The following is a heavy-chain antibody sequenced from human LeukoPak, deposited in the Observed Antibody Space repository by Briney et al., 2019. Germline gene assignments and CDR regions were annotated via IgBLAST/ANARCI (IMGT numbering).Heavy chain of an antibody. V-gene: IGHV3-7*01. D-gene: IGHD2-2*01. Sequence: GGSLRLSCGASGFSFSNFWMSWIRQAPGTGLERVANMNPDGSATYYLDSVKGRFTISRDNAKTSVYLQMNSLRPDDTAVYYCARTLVEVPGHSDLFDFWGQGTLVTVSS. CDR3: ARTLVEVPGHSDLFDF. CDR1: GFSFSNFW. CDR2: MNPDGSAT. J-gene: IGHJ4*02.